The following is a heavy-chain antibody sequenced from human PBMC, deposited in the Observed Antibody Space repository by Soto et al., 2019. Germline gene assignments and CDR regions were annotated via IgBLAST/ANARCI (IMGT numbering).Heavy chain of an antibody. CDR1: GYTFTSYA. Sequence: QVQLVQSGAEEKKPGASVKVSCKASGYTFTSYAMHWVRQAPGQRLEWMGWINAGNGNTKYSQKFQGRVTITRDTSASTDYMELSSLRSEDTAVYYCARVWSAALFDYWGQGTLVTVSS. CDR2: INAGNGNT. V-gene: IGHV1-3*05. D-gene: IGHD2-15*01. J-gene: IGHJ4*02. CDR3: ARVWSAALFDY.